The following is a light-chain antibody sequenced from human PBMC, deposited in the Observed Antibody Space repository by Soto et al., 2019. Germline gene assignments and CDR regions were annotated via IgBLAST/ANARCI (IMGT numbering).Light chain of an antibody. CDR2: GVS. CDR1: QSVSSIY. CDR3: QQYGSSPPT. V-gene: IGKV3-20*01. Sequence: EVVLTQSPGTLSLSPGERATLSCRASQSVSSIYLAWYQQKPGQAPRLLIYGVSSRATGIPDRFSGSGSGTDFTLTISRLEPEDFAVYYCQQYGSSPPTFGQGTKVDIK. J-gene: IGKJ1*01.